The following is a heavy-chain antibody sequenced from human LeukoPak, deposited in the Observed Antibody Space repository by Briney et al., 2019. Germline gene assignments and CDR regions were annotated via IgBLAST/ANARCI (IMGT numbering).Heavy chain of an antibody. D-gene: IGHD2-15*01. J-gene: IGHJ3*02. CDR2: INHSGST. V-gene: IGHV4-34*01. Sequence: PSETLSLTCAVYGGSFSGYYWSWIRQPPGKGLEWIGEINHSGSTNYNPSLKSRVTISVDTSKNQFSLKLSSVTAAVTAVYYCARHQGRWYSYRAFDIWGQGTMVTVSS. CDR1: GGSFSGYY. CDR3: ARHQGRWYSYRAFDI.